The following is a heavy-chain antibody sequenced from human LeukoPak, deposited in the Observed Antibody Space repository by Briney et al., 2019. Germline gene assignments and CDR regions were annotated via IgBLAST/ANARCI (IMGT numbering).Heavy chain of an antibody. V-gene: IGHV3-7*03. D-gene: IGHD2-21*02. CDR2: IKQDGSEK. CDR3: ARGVERAYCGGDCYSDAFDI. J-gene: IGHJ3*02. CDR1: GFTFSSYW. Sequence: GGSLRLSCAASGFTFSSYWMSWVRQAPGKGLEWVANIKQDGSEKYYVDSVKGRFTISRDNAKNSLYLQMNSLRAEDTAVYYCARGVERAYCGGDCYSDAFDIWGQGTMVTVSS.